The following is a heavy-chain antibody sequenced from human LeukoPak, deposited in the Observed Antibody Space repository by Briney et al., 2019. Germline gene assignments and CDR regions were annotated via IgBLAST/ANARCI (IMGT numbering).Heavy chain of an antibody. CDR3: ARDREMATTTDY. D-gene: IGHD5-24*01. CDR1: GYTFTSYA. J-gene: IGHJ4*02. V-gene: IGHV1-2*02. CDR2: INPNSGGT. Sequence: ASVKVSCKASGYTFTSYAMNWVRQAPGQGLEWMGWINPNSGGTNYAQKFQGRVTMTRDTSISTAYVELRSLRSDDTAVYYCARDREMATTTDYWGQGTLVTVSS.